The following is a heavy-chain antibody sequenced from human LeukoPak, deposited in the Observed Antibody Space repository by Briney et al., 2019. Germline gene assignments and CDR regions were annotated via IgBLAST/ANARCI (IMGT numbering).Heavy chain of an antibody. CDR2: IYHSGST. J-gene: IGHJ5*02. V-gene: IGHV4-38-2*01. Sequence: SETLSLTCAVSGYSISSGYYWGWIRQPPGKGLEWIGSIYHSGSTYYNPSLKSRVTISVDTSKNQFSLKLSSVTAADTAVYYCAPLGQLLYTPPKGWFDPWGQGTLVTVSS. CDR3: APLGQLLYTPPKGWFDP. CDR1: GYSISSGYY. D-gene: IGHD2-2*02.